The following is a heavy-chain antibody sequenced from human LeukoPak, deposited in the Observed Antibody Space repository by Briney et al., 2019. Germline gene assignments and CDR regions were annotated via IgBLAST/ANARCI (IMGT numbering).Heavy chain of an antibody. J-gene: IGHJ5*02. D-gene: IGHD6-13*01. Sequence: ASVKVSCKASGYTFTSYDINWARQATGQGLEWMGWMNPNSGNTGYAQKFQGRVTMTRNTSISTAYMELSSLRSEDTAVYYCARGREQLVRDWFDPWGQGTLVTVSS. CDR1: GYTFTSYD. V-gene: IGHV1-8*01. CDR2: MNPNSGNT. CDR3: ARGREQLVRDWFDP.